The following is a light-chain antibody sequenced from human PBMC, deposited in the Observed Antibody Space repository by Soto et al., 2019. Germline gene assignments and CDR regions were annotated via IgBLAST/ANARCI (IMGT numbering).Light chain of an antibody. CDR1: QTISSW. J-gene: IGKJ1*01. CDR3: QHYNSYSEA. V-gene: IGKV1-5*03. CDR2: KAS. Sequence: DIEMTQSPSTLSGSAGDRVTITCRASQTISSWLAWYQQKPGKAPKLLIYKASTLKSGVPSRFSGSGSVTEFTLTISSLQPDDFAPYYCQHYNSYSEAFGQGTKVDIK.